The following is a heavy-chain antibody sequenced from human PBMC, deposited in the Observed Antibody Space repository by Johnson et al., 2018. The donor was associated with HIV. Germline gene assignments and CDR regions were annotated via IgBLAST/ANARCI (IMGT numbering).Heavy chain of an antibody. CDR2: ISWDGGST. J-gene: IGHJ3*02. Sequence: QLVESGGGVVRPGGSLRISCAASGFTFDDYAMHWVRQAPGKGLEWVSLISWDGGSTYYPASVKGRSTSSRDNSKNSLYLQMNSLRAEDTALYYCAKDSGYENAFDIWGQGTVVTVSS. D-gene: IGHD5-12*01. CDR3: AKDSGYENAFDI. V-gene: IGHV3-43D*03. CDR1: GFTFDDYA.